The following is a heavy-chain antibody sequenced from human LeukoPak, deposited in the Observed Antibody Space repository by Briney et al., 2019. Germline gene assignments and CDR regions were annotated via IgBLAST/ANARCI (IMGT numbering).Heavy chain of an antibody. CDR1: GFTFSSYA. D-gene: IGHD3-22*01. V-gene: IGHV3-30*04. CDR2: ISYDGSNK. CDR3: ARDWADNSDYPGNY. Sequence: GGSLRLSCAASGFTFSSYAMHWVRQAPGKGLEWVAVISYDGSNKYYADSVKGRFTISRDNSKNTLYLQMNSLRAEDTAVYYCARDWADNSDYPGNYWGQGTLVTVSS. J-gene: IGHJ4*02.